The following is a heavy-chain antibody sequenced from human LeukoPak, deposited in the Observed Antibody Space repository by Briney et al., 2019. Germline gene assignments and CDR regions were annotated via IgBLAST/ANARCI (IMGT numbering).Heavy chain of an antibody. V-gene: IGHV3-23*01. D-gene: IGHD3-16*01. CDR1: GFTVSSNY. Sequence: PGGSLRLSCAASGFTVSSNYMSWVRQAPGKGLEWVSAISGSGDGTYYADSVKGRFTISRDNSKNTLYLQVNSLRAEDTAVYYCAKKTPSLGSFDYWGQGTLVTVSS. CDR3: AKKTPSLGSFDY. CDR2: ISGSGDGT. J-gene: IGHJ4*02.